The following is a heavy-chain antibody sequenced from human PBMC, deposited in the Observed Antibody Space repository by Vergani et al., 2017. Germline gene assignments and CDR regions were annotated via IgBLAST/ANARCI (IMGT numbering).Heavy chain of an antibody. J-gene: IGHJ4*02. CDR2: INPADSDT. Sequence: EVQLVQSGAEVKKPGESLKISCQISGYSFTNYWIGLVRQMPGKGLEWMGIINPADSDTRYSPSFQGQVTISVDKSISTANLQRGGLRAADSAMYYCARLYGRDSSGSKYFDYWGQGTLVTVSS. V-gene: IGHV5-51*01. CDR1: GYSFTNYW. CDR3: ARLYGRDSSGSKYFDY. D-gene: IGHD3-22*01.